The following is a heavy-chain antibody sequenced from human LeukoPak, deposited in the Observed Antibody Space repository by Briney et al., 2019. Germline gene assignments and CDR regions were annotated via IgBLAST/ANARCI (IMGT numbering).Heavy chain of an antibody. D-gene: IGHD6-13*01. V-gene: IGHV3-7*03. Sequence: GGSLRLPCAASGFTFSSYWMSWVRQAPGKGLEWVANIKQDGSEKYYVDSVKGRFTISRDNAKNSLYLQMNSLRAEDTAVYYCARGRIAAAGNTPFDPWGQGTLVTVSS. CDR2: IKQDGSEK. CDR3: ARGRIAAAGNTPFDP. CDR1: GFTFSSYW. J-gene: IGHJ5*02.